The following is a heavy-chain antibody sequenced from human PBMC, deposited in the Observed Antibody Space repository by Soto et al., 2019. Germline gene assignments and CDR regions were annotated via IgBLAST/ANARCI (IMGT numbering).Heavy chain of an antibody. Sequence: QVQLVQSGDEVKKPGSSVKVSCKASGGTSRSLSITWVRQAPGHGLEWMGGITPLFGIPNYPQKFQGRLPITADKSTGTAYLELSSLRSEDTAVYYCARDTRSDGGWFDTWGRGTLVTVSS. V-gene: IGHV1-69*17. J-gene: IGHJ5*02. CDR1: GGTSRSLS. CDR3: ARDTRSDGGWFDT. D-gene: IGHD4-17*01. CDR2: ITPLFGIP.